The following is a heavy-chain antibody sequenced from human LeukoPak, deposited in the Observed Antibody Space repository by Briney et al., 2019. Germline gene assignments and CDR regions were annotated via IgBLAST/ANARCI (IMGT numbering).Heavy chain of an antibody. CDR3: ARAIAPMAFDP. CDR1: GGSFSGYY. CDR2: INHSGST. Sequence: PSETLSLTCAVYGGSFSGYYWSWIRQPPGKGLEWIGEINHSGSTNYNPSLKSRVTISVDTSKNQFSLKLSSVTAADTAVYYCARAIAPMAFDPWGQGTLVTVSS. D-gene: IGHD6-13*01. J-gene: IGHJ5*02. V-gene: IGHV4-34*01.